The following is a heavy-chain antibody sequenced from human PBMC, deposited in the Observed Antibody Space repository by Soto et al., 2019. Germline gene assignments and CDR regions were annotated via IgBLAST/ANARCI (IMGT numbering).Heavy chain of an antibody. V-gene: IGHV1-18*01. CDR3: ARDPYGDSKYNWFDP. D-gene: IGHD4-17*01. Sequence: GASVKVSCKASGYTFTSYGISWVRQATGQGLEWMGWISAYNGNTNYAQKLQGRVTMTTDTSTSTAYMELRSLRSDDTAVYYCARDPYGDSKYNWFDPWGQGTLVTVSS. CDR1: GYTFTSYG. CDR2: ISAYNGNT. J-gene: IGHJ5*02.